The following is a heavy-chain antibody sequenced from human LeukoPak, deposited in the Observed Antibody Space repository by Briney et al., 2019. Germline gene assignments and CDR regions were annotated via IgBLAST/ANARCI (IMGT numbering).Heavy chain of an antibody. CDR2: ISVYNGDT. CDR1: GYTFTNYG. CDR3: AKDRVSLRTSRSFVVAGPPDS. D-gene: IGHD2-21*01. J-gene: IGHJ4*02. V-gene: IGHV1-18*01. Sequence: GASVKVSCKASGYTFTNYGISWVRQAPGQGLEWMGWISVYNGDTNYAQRFQDRLTMTTDTSTSTAYVELRSLRSDDTSVYYCAKDRVSLRTSRSFVVAGPPDSWSQGTLVTVSS.